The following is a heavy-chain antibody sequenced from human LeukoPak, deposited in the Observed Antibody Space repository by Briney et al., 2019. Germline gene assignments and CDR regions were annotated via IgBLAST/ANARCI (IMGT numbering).Heavy chain of an antibody. Sequence: ASVKVSCKASGYTFTSYGISWVRQAPGQGLEWMGWISAYNGNTNYAQKLQGRVTMTTDTSTSTAYMELRSLRSDDTAVYYCARDVVVVPAVTTRGDAFDIWGQGTVVTVSS. CDR3: ARDVVVVPAVTTRGDAFDI. V-gene: IGHV1-18*01. CDR1: GYTFTSYG. D-gene: IGHD2-2*01. J-gene: IGHJ3*02. CDR2: ISAYNGNT.